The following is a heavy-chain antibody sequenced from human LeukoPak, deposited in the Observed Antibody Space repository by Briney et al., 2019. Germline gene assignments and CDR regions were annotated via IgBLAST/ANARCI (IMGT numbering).Heavy chain of an antibody. CDR3: ARSAGPEYYYDSSGYYAPSQYFQH. V-gene: IGHV4-59*12. D-gene: IGHD3-22*01. Sequence: SETLSLTCTVSGGSISSYYWSWIRQPPGKGLEWIGYIYYSGSTNYNPSLKSRVTISVDTSKNQFSLKLSSVTAADTAVYYCARSAGPEYYYDSSGYYAPSQYFQHWGRGTLVTVSS. CDR1: GGSISSYY. J-gene: IGHJ1*01. CDR2: IYYSGST.